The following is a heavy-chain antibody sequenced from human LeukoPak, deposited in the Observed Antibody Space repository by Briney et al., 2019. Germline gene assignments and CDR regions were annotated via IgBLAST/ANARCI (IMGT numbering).Heavy chain of an antibody. Sequence: PSETLSLTCTVSGGSISSYYWSWIRQPPGKGLEWIGYIYYSGSTNYNPSLKSRVTISVDTSKNQFSLKLSSVTAADTGVYYCARDQNGGMDVWGQGTTVTVSS. CDR2: IYYSGST. V-gene: IGHV4-59*01. J-gene: IGHJ6*02. D-gene: IGHD1-1*01. CDR1: GGSISSYY. CDR3: ARDQNGGMDV.